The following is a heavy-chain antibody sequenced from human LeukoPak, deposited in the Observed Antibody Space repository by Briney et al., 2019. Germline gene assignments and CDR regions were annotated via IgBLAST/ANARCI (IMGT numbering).Heavy chain of an antibody. J-gene: IGHJ6*03. CDR2: IFTGGIT. Sequence: SSETLSLTCTVSGGSISLYYWSWIRQPAGKGLEWIGRIFTGGITNYNPSLKSRVTMSVDTSKSQFSLALSSVTAADTAVYYCAREISGSYYNPLGYMDAWGKGTTVTVAS. V-gene: IGHV4-4*07. CDR1: GGSISLYY. CDR3: AREISGSYYNPLGYMDA. D-gene: IGHD3-10*01.